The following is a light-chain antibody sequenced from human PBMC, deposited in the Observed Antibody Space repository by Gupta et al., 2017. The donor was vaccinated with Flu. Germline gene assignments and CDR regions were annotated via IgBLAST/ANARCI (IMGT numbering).Light chain of an antibody. CDR1: QSVASH. Sequence: EIVLTQSPGTLSLSPGERATLSCRSSQSVASHLVWYQQKAGQAPRLLFYGASSRATGIPDRFSGSGSGTDFSLTISRLEPEDFALYYCQHYGTSPTFGHGTKLEIK. J-gene: IGKJ2*01. CDR2: GAS. V-gene: IGKV3-20*01. CDR3: QHYGTSPT.